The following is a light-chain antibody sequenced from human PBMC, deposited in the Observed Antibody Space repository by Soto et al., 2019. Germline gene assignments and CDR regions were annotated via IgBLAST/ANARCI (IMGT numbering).Light chain of an antibody. J-gene: IGKJ5*01. CDR3: QQYNSWPPIT. CDR2: GAS. V-gene: IGKV3-15*01. Sequence: ELVMTQSPGTLSVSPGEGATLFCRASQSVRTKLAWYQQRAGQAPRLLMYGASTRATGIPDRFSGSGSGTEFTLTISSLQSEDFAVYYCQQYNSWPPITFGQGTRLEMK. CDR1: QSVRTK.